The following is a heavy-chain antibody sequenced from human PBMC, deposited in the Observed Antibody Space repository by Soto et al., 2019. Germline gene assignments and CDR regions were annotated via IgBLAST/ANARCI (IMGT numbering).Heavy chain of an antibody. CDR2: ISGSGGST. CDR1: RFTFNSYA. CDR3: AKVSSGYDYYYFDY. D-gene: IGHD5-12*01. J-gene: IGHJ4*02. Sequence: HGGSMRLSSAASRFTFNSYAMSWVRQAPGKGLEWVSAISGSGGSTYYADSVKGRFTISRDNSKNTLYLQMNSLRAEDTAVYYCAKVSSGYDYYYFDYWGQGTLVTVSS. V-gene: IGHV3-23*01.